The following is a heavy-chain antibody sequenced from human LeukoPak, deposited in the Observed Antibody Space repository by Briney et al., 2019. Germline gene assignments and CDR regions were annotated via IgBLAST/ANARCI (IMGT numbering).Heavy chain of an antibody. D-gene: IGHD2-8*02. CDR1: GGSISSYY. J-gene: IGHJ3*02. Sequence: SETLSLTCTVSGGSISSYYWSWIRQPPGKGLEWIGYIYYSGSTNYNPSLRSRVTISVDTSKNQFSLKLSSVTAADTAVYYCARDVTGAFDIWGQGTMVTVFS. CDR3: ARDVTGAFDI. CDR2: IYYSGST. V-gene: IGHV4-59*01.